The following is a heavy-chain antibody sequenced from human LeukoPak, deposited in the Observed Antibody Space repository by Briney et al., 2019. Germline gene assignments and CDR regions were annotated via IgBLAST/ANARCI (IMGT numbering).Heavy chain of an antibody. D-gene: IGHD3-16*01. CDR3: ASRAPGEGGT. CDR1: GITFSSYM. CDR2: IKQDGSEK. Sequence: GGSLRLSCAASGITFSSYMLTWVRQAPGKGLEWVANIKQDGSEKYYVDSEEGRFSISRDNAKNSLYLQMNSLRAEDTAVYYCASRAPGEGGTGGKGPLATVS. J-gene: IGHJ4*02. V-gene: IGHV3-7*01.